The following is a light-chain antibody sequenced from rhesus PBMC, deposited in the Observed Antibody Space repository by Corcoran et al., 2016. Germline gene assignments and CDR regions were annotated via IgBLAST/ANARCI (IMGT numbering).Light chain of an antibody. CDR1: QSVSRY. Sequence: EIVMTQSPATLSLSPGERATLSCRASQSVSRYLAWYQQKPGQSPRLLISGASSRATGIPDRFSGSGSGTDFTLTIRRLEPEDFAVYYCQETSNLYSFGHGTKVEIK. J-gene: IGKJ2*01. V-gene: IGKV3-31*02. CDR3: QETSNLYS. CDR2: GAS.